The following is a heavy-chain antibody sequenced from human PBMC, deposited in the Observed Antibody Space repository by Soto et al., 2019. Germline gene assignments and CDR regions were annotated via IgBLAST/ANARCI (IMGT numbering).Heavy chain of an antibody. V-gene: IGHV3-48*01. D-gene: IGHD6-6*01. CDR2: ISSSSSTI. CDR3: ARERAARSFDY. Sequence: GGSLRLSCAASGFTFSSYSMNWVRQAPGKGLEWVSYISSSSSTIYYADSVKGRFTISRDNAKNSLYLQMNSLRAEDTAVYYCARERAARSFDYWGQGTLVTVSS. J-gene: IGHJ4*02. CDR1: GFTFSSYS.